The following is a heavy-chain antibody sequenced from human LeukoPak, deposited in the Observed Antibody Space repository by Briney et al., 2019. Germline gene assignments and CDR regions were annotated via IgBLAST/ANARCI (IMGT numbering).Heavy chain of an antibody. CDR3: ARFNSFLFDP. CDR1: GGSFSSYY. V-gene: IGHV4-59*10. D-gene: IGHD5-18*01. Sequence: KASETLSLTCAVYGGSFSSYYWSWIRQPAGKGLEWIGRIYTSGSTNYNPSLKSRVTMSVDTSKNQFSLKLSSVTAADTAVYYCARFNSFLFDPWGQGTLVTVSS. CDR2: IYTSGST. J-gene: IGHJ5*02.